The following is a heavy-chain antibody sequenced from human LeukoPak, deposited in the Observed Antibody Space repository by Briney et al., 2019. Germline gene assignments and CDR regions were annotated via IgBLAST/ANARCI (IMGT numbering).Heavy chain of an antibody. D-gene: IGHD4-17*01. CDR2: IYYSGST. J-gene: IGHJ1*01. V-gene: IGHV4-39*07. Sequence: TASETLSLTCSVSGDSIASTIYYWGWIRQPPGKGLEWIGNIYYSGSTYYTPSLKSRVIISIDTSKNQFSLKVAAVTAADTAVYFCARAGRDIGDYYFQDWGQGSLVTVS. CDR3: ARAGRDIGDYYFQD. CDR1: GDSIASTIYY.